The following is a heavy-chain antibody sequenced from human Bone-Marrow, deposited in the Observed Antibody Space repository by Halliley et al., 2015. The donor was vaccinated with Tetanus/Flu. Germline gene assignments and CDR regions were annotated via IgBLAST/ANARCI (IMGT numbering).Heavy chain of an antibody. J-gene: IGHJ4*02. CDR1: AGSISTTNW. D-gene: IGHD3-16*01. Sequence: TLSLTCVVSAGSISTTNWWSWVRQPPGKGLEWIGEIFHTGTTNYNPSLKSRVTISVDKSKNQFSLKVISVTAADTAVYYCARGNDYVWGGHRSLDHRGQGTLVTVSS. V-gene: IGHV4-4*02. CDR3: ARGNDYVWGGHRSLDH. CDR2: IFHTGTT.